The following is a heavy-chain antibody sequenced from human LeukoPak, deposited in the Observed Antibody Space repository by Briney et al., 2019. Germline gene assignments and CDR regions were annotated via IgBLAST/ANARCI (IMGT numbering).Heavy chain of an antibody. V-gene: IGHV1-69*04. CDR3: ARDSGGYSSGWYLAY. D-gene: IGHD6-19*01. J-gene: IGHJ4*02. CDR2: IIPILGIA. Sequence: ASVKVSCKASGGTFSSYAISWVRQAPGQGLEWMGRIIPILGIANYAQKFQGRVTITADKSTSTAYMELSGLRSEDTAVYYCARDSGGYSSGWYLAYWGQGTLVTVSS. CDR1: GGTFSSYA.